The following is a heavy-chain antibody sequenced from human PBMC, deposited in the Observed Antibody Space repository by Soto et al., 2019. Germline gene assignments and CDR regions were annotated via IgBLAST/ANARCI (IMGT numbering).Heavy chain of an antibody. Sequence: QDQLLQSGAEVKKPGASVTVSCKASGYSFTNYGITWVRQAPGQGLEWMGWISAFNGNTHNAQKAQGTVTMTTDASTSTADMQLRSLRSDDTAVYYCARDRGLAPPVAGNTHYYYYMDGWGKGTTVTVSS. CDR2: ISAFNGNT. CDR1: GYSFTNYG. V-gene: IGHV1-18*01. CDR3: ARDRGLAPPVAGNTHYYYYMDG. D-gene: IGHD6-13*01. J-gene: IGHJ6*03.